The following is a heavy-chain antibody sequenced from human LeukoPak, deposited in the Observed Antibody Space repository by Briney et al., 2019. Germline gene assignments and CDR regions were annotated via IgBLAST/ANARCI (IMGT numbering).Heavy chain of an antibody. D-gene: IGHD6-6*01. CDR3: ARHDKTRSSRTAFDY. CDR2: INHSGST. V-gene: IGHV4-34*01. Sequence: SETLSLTCAVYGGSFSGYYWSWIRQPPGKGLEWIGEINHSGSTNYNPSLKSRVTISVDTSKNQFSLKLSSVTAADTAVYYCARHDKTRSSRTAFDYWGQGTLVTVSS. J-gene: IGHJ4*02. CDR1: GGSFSGYY.